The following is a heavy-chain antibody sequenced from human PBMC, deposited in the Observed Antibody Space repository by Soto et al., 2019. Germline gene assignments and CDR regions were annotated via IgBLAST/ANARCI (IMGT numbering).Heavy chain of an antibody. CDR1: GFTFSNYA. CDR3: LRVRFDISVWYQEYFRL. CDR2: ISYDGTDE. V-gene: IGHV3-30-3*01. D-gene: IGHD3-22*01. Sequence: QVQLVESGGGVLQPGRSLRLSCAASGFTFSNYAMHWVRQSPGKGLEWVAAISYDGTDEYYADSVKGRFTISRDNSKNMLFMQMNSLRAEDTAVYYCLRVRFDISVWYQEYFRLWGQGARVSVSS. J-gene: IGHJ1*01.